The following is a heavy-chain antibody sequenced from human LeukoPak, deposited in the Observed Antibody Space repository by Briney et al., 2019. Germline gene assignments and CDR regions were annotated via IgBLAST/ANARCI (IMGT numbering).Heavy chain of an antibody. V-gene: IGHV1-2*06. J-gene: IGHJ4*02. CDR1: GYTFTGYY. CDR2: INPNSGGT. D-gene: IGHD3-22*01. Sequence: EASVKVSCKASGYTFTGYYMHWVRQAPGQGLEWMGRINPNSGGTNYAQKFQGRVTMTRDTSISTAYMELSRLRSDDTAVYYCASLISYYDSSGYYYHYWGQGTLVTVSS. CDR3: ASLISYYDSSGYYYHY.